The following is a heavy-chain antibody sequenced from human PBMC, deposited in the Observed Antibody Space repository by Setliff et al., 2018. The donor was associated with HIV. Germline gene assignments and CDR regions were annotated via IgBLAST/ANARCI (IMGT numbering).Heavy chain of an antibody. V-gene: IGHV3-30*02. J-gene: IGHJ4*02. CDR3: AGAYYYESSGYYWVY. Sequence: GGSLRLSCAASGFTISSYHIHWVRQAPGKGLEWVAFVRHDGDVQIYADSVKGRFTASRDNPKNTLYLQMNSLRAEDTAVYYCAGAYYYESSGYYWVYWGQGTLVTV. D-gene: IGHD3-22*01. CDR2: VRHDGDVQ. CDR1: GFTISSYH.